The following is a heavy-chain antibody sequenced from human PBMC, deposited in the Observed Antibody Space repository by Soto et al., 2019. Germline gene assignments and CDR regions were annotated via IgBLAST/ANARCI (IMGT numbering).Heavy chain of an antibody. J-gene: IGHJ4*02. CDR2: INPSGGT. CDR1: GGSFSGYY. V-gene: IGHV4-34*01. D-gene: IGHD1-26*01. Sequence: SETLSLTCAAYGGSFSGYYWSWIRQPPGKGLEWIGEINPSGGTNYNPSLKSRVTISLDTSKNQFSLKLSSVTAADTAIYYCARDYTGNFDYWGQGTPVTVSS. CDR3: ARDYTGNFDY.